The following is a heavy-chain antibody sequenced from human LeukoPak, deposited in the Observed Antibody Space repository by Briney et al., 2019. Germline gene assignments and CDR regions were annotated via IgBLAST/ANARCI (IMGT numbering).Heavy chain of an antibody. CDR2: IWYDGSNK. J-gene: IGHJ4*02. V-gene: IGHV3-33*06. Sequence: PGGSLRLSCAASGFTFSSYGMHWVRQAPGKGLEWVAVIWYDGSNKYYADSVKGRFTTSRDNSKNTLYLQMNSLRAEDTAVYYCAKAMPNYGDYVGEIDYWGQGTLVTVSS. D-gene: IGHD4-17*01. CDR1: GFTFSSYG. CDR3: AKAMPNYGDYVGEIDY.